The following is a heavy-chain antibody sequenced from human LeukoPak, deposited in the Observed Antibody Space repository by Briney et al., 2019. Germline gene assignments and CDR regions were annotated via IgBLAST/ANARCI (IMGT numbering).Heavy chain of an antibody. CDR2: ISNSGGHT. J-gene: IGHJ4*02. CDR1: GFTVSSNY. Sequence: GGSLRLSCAASGFTVSSNYMSWVRQAPGKGLEWVSTISNSGGHTYYADSVKGRFTISRDNSKNTLYLQMNSLRAEDTAVYYCAKGGRDCDYWGQGTLVTVSS. D-gene: IGHD2-21*01. V-gene: IGHV3-23*01. CDR3: AKGGRDCDY.